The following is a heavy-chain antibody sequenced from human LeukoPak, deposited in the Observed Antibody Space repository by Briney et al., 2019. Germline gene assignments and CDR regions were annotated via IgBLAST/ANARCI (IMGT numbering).Heavy chain of an antibody. CDR3: ARRGYSSGSYYIDY. CDR2: IYYSGST. CDR1: GGSISSYY. J-gene: IGHJ4*02. D-gene: IGHD6-19*01. V-gene: IGHV4-59*08. Sequence: SETLSLTCTVSGGSISSYYWSWIRQPPGKGLEWIGYIYYSGSTNYNPSPKSQVTISVDTSKNQFSLKLSSVTAADTAVYYCARRGYSSGSYYIDYWGQGTLVTVSS.